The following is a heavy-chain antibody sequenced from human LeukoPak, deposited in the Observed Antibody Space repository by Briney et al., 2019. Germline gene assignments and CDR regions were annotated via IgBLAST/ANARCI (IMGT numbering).Heavy chain of an antibody. D-gene: IGHD3-16*01. CDR3: ARQVTFGYAYAYYFDY. Sequence: SETLSLTCTVSGGSISSTYYYWGWIRQPPGKGREWIGNFHYSGSNSYNPSLKSRVTISVDTSKNQFSLRLSSVTAADTAVYYCARQVTFGYAYAYYFDYWGQGTLVTVSS. V-gene: IGHV4-39*01. CDR1: GGSISSTYYY. CDR2: FHYSGSN. J-gene: IGHJ4*02.